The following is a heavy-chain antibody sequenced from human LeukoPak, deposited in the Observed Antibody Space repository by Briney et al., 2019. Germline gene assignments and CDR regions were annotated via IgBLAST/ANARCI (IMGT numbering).Heavy chain of an antibody. V-gene: IGHV1-18*01. CDR1: GYTFTSYG. J-gene: IGHJ4*02. D-gene: IGHD2-2*01. Sequence: ASVKVSCKASGYTFTSYGISWVRQAPGQGLEWMGWISAYNGNTNYAQKLQGRVTMTTDTSTSTAYMELRSLRSDDTAVYYCARDKESVVVPAATNDYWGQGTLVTVSS. CDR2: ISAYNGNT. CDR3: ARDKESVVVPAATNDY.